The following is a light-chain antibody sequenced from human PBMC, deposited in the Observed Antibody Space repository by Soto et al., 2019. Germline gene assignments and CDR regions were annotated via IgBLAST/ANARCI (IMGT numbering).Light chain of an antibody. J-gene: IGKJ1*01. CDR2: GAS. V-gene: IGKV3-20*01. CDR3: QQYGSSPGA. Sequence: IVLTQSPGTLSLSPGERATLSCRASQSVSSSFLAWYQQKPGQAPRLLISGASSRATGIPDRFSGSGSGTDFTLTISRLEPEDFAVYYGQQYGSSPGAFGQGTKVEIK. CDR1: QSVSSSF.